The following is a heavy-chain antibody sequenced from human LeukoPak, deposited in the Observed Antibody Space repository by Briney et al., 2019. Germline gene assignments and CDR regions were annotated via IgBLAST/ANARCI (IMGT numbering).Heavy chain of an antibody. CDR1: GGSISSGGNY. CDR2: IYYTGST. CDR3: ARRVGKYPTYYFDH. D-gene: IGHD1-1*01. J-gene: IGHJ4*02. Sequence: SQTLSLTCTVSGGSISSGGNYWSWIRQHPGKGLEWIGYIYYTGSTNNNPSLKSRITLSVDTSKNQFSLRLSSVTAADTAVYYCARRVGKYPTYYFDHWGQGTLVTVSS. V-gene: IGHV4-31*03.